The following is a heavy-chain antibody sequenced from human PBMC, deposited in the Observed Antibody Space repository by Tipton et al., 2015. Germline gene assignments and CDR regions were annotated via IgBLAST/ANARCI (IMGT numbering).Heavy chain of an antibody. D-gene: IGHD1-14*01. V-gene: IGHV3-21*01. Sequence: GSLRLSCAASGFTFSTYSMNWVRQAPGKGLEWVSSISSTANYICYADSVKGRFSISRDNALNSLYLQMNSLRAEDTAVYYCARGWDRGAPFDYWGQGTLVTVSS. CDR3: ARGWDRGAPFDY. CDR2: ISSTANYI. CDR1: GFTFSTYS. J-gene: IGHJ4*02.